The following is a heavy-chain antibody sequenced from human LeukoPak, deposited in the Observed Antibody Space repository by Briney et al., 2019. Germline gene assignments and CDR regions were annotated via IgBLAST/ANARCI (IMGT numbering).Heavy chain of an antibody. J-gene: IGHJ6*02. Sequence: GASVKVSCKASGYTFASYDISWVRQATGQGLEWLGWMSPNRGSTGYSQKFQGRVTMTGDTSISTAYMELSSLRSEDTAMYYCARASDSGFDSSGYYYYYYGLDVWGQGTTVTVSS. CDR3: ARASDSGFDSSGYYYYYYGLDV. D-gene: IGHD5-12*01. CDR1: GYTFASYD. CDR2: MSPNRGST. V-gene: IGHV1-8*01.